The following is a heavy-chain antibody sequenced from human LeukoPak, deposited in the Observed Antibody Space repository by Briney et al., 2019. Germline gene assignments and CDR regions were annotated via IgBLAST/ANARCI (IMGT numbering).Heavy chain of an antibody. J-gene: IGHJ4*02. D-gene: IGHD4-17*01. CDR1: GLTFSSYA. V-gene: IGHV3-23*01. CDR3: AKCFRTTVTTVDY. Sequence: GGSLRLSCAASGLTFSSYAMSWVRQAPGKGLEWVSAISASGDSTYYADSVKGRFTISRDNSKNTLFMQMNSLRAEDTAIYYCAKCFRTTVTTVDYWGQGTLVTVSS. CDR2: ISASGDST.